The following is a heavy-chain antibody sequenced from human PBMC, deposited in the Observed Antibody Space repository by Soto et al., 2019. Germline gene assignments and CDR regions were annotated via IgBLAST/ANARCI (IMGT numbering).Heavy chain of an antibody. CDR3: ARDKEIRRYSSGWYGWCDP. J-gene: IGHJ5*02. CDR2: IIPIFGTA. Sequence: QVQLVQSGAEVKKPGSSVKVSCKASGGTFSSYAISWVRQAPGQGLEWMGGIIPIFGTANYAQKFQGRVTITADESTSTAYMELSSLRSEDTAVYYCARDKEIRRYSSGWYGWCDPWGQGTLVTVSS. CDR1: GGTFSSYA. V-gene: IGHV1-69*01. D-gene: IGHD6-19*01.